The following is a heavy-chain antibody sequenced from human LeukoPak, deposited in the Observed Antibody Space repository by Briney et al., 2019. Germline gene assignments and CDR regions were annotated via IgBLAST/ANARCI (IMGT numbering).Heavy chain of an antibody. V-gene: IGHV4-30-4*01. CDR1: GGSISSDDYY. CDR3: VEVTVDAATITRDY. Sequence: SQTLSLTCTVSGGSISSDDYYWSWIRQPPGKGLEWIGYIYYSGITYYNPSLKSRVTVSVDTSKNQFSLNLRSVTAADTAVYYCVEVTVDAATITRDYWGQGTLVTVSS. D-gene: IGHD5-18*01. J-gene: IGHJ4*02. CDR2: IYYSGIT.